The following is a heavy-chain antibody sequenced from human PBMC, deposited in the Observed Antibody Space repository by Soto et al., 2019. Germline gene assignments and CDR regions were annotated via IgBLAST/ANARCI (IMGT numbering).Heavy chain of an antibody. Sequence: LRLSCAASGFTFSSYSMNWVRQAPGKGLEWVSSISSSSSYIYYADSVKGRFTISRDNAKNSLYLQMNSLRAEDTAVYYCARTHSSSWWFDPWGQGTLVTVSS. J-gene: IGHJ5*02. CDR3: ARTHSSSWWFDP. CDR1: GFTFSSYS. V-gene: IGHV3-21*01. D-gene: IGHD6-13*01. CDR2: ISSSSSYI.